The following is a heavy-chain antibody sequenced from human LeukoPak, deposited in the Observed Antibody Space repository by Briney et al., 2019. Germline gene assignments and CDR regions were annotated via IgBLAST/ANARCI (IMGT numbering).Heavy chain of an antibody. J-gene: IGHJ1*01. CDR2: ISWNGGGI. CDR3: AKDSDSSGYHGDFQR. V-gene: IGHV3-9*01. Sequence: GGSLRLSCAASGFAFDDYAMHWVRQAPGKGLEWVSGISWNGGGIGYADSVKGRFTISRDNAKNFLYLQMNSLGAEDTALYYCAKDSDSSGYHGDFQRWGQGTLVTVSS. CDR1: GFAFDDYA. D-gene: IGHD3-22*01.